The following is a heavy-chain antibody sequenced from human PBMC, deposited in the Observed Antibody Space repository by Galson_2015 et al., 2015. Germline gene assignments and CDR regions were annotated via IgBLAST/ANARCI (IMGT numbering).Heavy chain of an antibody. V-gene: IGHV3-48*01. J-gene: IGHJ1*01. Sequence: SLRLSCAASGFSFSSYRMNWVRQAPGKGLEWVSYISGSSTTIYYADSVKGRFTISRDNAKNSLFLQMNSLRADDTAVYYCARVGAGYGDYVSQYFHHWGQGTLVTVSS. CDR2: ISGSSTTI. D-gene: IGHD4-17*01. CDR3: ARVGAGYGDYVSQYFHH. CDR1: GFSFSSYR.